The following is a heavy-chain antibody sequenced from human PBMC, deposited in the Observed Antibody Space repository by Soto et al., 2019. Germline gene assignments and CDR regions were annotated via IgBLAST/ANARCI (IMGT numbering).Heavy chain of an antibody. CDR3: AREGSGYNL. V-gene: IGHV1-69*13. D-gene: IGHD5-12*01. CDR2: IIPVFGRP. CDR1: VCSFSSFG. Sequence: SVTVSCQASVCSFSSFGIRWVRQAPAQGLEGMGGIIPVFGRPNYAQRFRGRLTITADESTNTVYLELTDLRSEDTAVYYCAREGSGYNLWGQGTQVTVSS. J-gene: IGHJ1*01.